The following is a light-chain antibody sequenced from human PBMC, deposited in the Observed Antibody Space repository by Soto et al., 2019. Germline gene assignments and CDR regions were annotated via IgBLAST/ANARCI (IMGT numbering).Light chain of an antibody. J-gene: IGKJ5*01. CDR1: QTINKY. CDR3: QQSYFTPIT. CDR2: STS. V-gene: IGKV1-39*01. Sequence: DIQMTQSPSSLAASVGDRVTITCRASQTINKYLNWYQQTSGKAPKLLIYSTSRLGGGVPSRFSGSGSWTDFTLTINSLQPEDFATYYCQQSYFTPITFGQGTRLEIK.